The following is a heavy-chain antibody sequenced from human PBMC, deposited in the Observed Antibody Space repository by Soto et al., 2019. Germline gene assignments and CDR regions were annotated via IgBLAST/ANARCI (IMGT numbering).Heavy chain of an antibody. CDR2: ISYDGSNK. V-gene: IGHV3-30*18. Sequence: QVQLVESGGGVVQPGRSLRLSCAASRFTFSGYGMHWVRQAPGKGLEWVAVISYDGSNKFYADSVKRRFTISRDNSKNTLYLHLNSLRAEDTAVYYCAKGGRAYCGGDCRYYFDYWGQGTLVTVAS. J-gene: IGHJ4*02. CDR1: RFTFSGYG. CDR3: AKGGRAYCGGDCRYYFDY. D-gene: IGHD2-21*02.